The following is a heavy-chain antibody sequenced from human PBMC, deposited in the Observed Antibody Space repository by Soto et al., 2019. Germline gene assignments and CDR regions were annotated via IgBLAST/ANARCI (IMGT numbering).Heavy chain of an antibody. J-gene: IGHJ4*02. V-gene: IGHV3-9*01. CDR3: ARFFVRGALFDY. CDR1: GFTFDDYA. Sequence: EVQLVESGGGLVQPGRSLRLSCAASGFTFDDYAMHWVRQAPGKGLEWVSGISWNSGSIGYADSVKGRFTISRDNAKNSLYLQMNSLRAEDTALYYCARFFVRGALFDYWGQGTLVTVSS. CDR2: ISWNSGSI. D-gene: IGHD3-10*02.